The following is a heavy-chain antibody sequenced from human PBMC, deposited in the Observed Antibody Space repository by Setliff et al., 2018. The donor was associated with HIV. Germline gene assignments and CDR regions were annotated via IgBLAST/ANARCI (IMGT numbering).Heavy chain of an antibody. Sequence: PGESLKISCAASGFTFSTYGMHWVRQAPGKGLEWVAVISYDGSNKFYADSVRGRFTISRDNAKDTLYLQMNSLKVDDTAVYYCATKVDARYHFDYWGQGTLVTVSS. CDR3: ATKVDARYHFDY. D-gene: IGHD5-12*01. CDR1: GFTFSTYG. V-gene: IGHV3-30*03. J-gene: IGHJ4*02. CDR2: ISYDGSNK.